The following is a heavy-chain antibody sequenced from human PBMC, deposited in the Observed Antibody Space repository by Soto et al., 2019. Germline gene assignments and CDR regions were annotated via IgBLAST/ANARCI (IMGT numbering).Heavy chain of an antibody. V-gene: IGHV3-53*01. CDR1: GFTVSSNY. CDR3: ARGSSSWYVSFDY. Sequence: PGGSLRLSCAASGFTVSSNYMSWVRQAPGKGLEWVSIIYSGGSTNYADSVKGRFTISRDNAKNTLYLQMNSLRADDTAVYYCARGSSSWYVSFDYWGQGILVTVSS. J-gene: IGHJ4*02. CDR2: IYSGGST. D-gene: IGHD6-13*01.